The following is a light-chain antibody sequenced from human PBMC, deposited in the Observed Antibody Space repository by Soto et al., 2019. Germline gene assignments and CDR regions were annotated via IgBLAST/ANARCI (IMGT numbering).Light chain of an antibody. CDR1: QTINNF. CDR2: AAS. Sequence: DIQMTQSPSSLFASVGDRVTVTCRASQTINNFLNWYQQKPGKAPKLVIYAASPLQSGVPSRFSGRGSGTNFTLTINSLQPEDFGIYYCQQSHCSPYTFGQGTTVENK. J-gene: IGKJ1*01. CDR3: QQSHCSPYT. V-gene: IGKV1-39*01.